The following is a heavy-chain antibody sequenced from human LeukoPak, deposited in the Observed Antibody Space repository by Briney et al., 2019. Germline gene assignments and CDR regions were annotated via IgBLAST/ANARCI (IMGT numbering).Heavy chain of an antibody. D-gene: IGHD4-23*01. CDR2: LTTDGGSA. CDR1: GFTFSSYD. V-gene: IGHV3-23*01. CDR3: AKSLVRWAFDY. J-gene: IGHJ4*01. Sequence: GGSLRLSCAASGFTFSSYDMSWVRQAPGKGLEWVSSLTTDGGSAEYADSVKGRFTISRDNSKNTLYLQMNSLRAEDTALYFCAKSLVRWAFDYWGRGALVSVSS.